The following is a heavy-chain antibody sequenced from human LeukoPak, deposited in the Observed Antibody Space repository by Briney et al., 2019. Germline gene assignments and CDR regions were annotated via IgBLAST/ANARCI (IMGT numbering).Heavy chain of an antibody. D-gene: IGHD2-15*01. V-gene: IGHV3-48*01. CDR2: ISSTGGTI. CDR3: ARGYSRAAFDI. Sequence: GGSLRLSCAASGFTFSNYLMNWVRQAPGKGLEWVSFISSTGGTIYYADSVKGRFTVSRDNAKNSLLLQMNSLRAEDTALYYCARGYSRAAFDIWGQGTMVTVSS. J-gene: IGHJ3*02. CDR1: GFTFSNYL.